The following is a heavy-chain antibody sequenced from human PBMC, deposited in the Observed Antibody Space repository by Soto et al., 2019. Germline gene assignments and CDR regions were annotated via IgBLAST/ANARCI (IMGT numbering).Heavy chain of an antibody. D-gene: IGHD6-19*01. Sequence: QLQLQESGPGLVKPSETLSLTCTVSGGSISSSSYYWGWIRQPPGKGLEWIGSIYYSGSTYYNPSLKSRVTISVDTSKNQFSLKLSSVTAADTAVYYCARTAIAVAGTPDRYNWFDPWGQGTLVTVSS. V-gene: IGHV4-39*01. CDR3: ARTAIAVAGTPDRYNWFDP. CDR1: GGSISSSSYY. CDR2: IYYSGST. J-gene: IGHJ5*02.